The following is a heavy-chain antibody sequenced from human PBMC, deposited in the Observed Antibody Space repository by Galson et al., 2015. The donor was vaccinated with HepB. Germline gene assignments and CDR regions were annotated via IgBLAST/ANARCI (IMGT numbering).Heavy chain of an antibody. J-gene: IGHJ5*02. CDR3: ARSYCSSTGCYGWFDP. V-gene: IGHV4-59*08. Sequence: SETLSLTCTVSGGSISSYYWSWIRQPPGKGLEWIGYIYYSGSTNYNPSLKSRVTISVDTSKNQFSLKLSSVTAADTAVYYCARSYCSSTGCYGWFDPWGQGTLVTVSS. CDR2: IYYSGST. CDR1: GGSISSYY. D-gene: IGHD2-2*01.